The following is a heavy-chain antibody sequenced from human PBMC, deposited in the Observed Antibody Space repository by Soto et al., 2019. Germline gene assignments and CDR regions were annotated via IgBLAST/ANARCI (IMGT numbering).Heavy chain of an antibody. Sequence: ASVKVSCKASGCTFTSYGISWGRQAPGQGLEWMGWISAYNGNTNYAQKLQGRVTMTTDTSTSTAYMELRSLRSDDTAVYYCARLDSCSGGSCYSVSYYYYGMDVWGQGTTVTVS. V-gene: IGHV1-18*01. CDR1: GCTFTSYG. J-gene: IGHJ6*02. CDR3: ARLDSCSGGSCYSVSYYYYGMDV. CDR2: ISAYNGNT. D-gene: IGHD2-15*01.